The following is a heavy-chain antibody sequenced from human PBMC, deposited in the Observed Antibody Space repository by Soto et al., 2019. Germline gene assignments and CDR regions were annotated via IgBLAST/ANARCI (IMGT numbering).Heavy chain of an antibody. V-gene: IGHV3-23*01. CDR3: AKRSSSSTFDY. D-gene: IGHD6-6*01. CDR1: GFTFSSYA. Sequence: EVQLLESGGGLVQPGESLRLSCAAGGFTFSSYAMSWVRQAPGKGLEWVSVISGSDDSTYYADSVKGRFTISRDNSKNTLYLQMNTLRAEDTAVYYCAKRSSSSTFDYWGQGTLVTVSS. J-gene: IGHJ4*02. CDR2: ISGSDDST.